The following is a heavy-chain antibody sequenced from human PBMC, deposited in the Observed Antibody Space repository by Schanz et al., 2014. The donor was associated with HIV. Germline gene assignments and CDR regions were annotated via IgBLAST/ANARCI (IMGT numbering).Heavy chain of an antibody. V-gene: IGHV1-8*01. CDR2: MNPNRGNT. J-gene: IGHJ5*02. D-gene: IGHD5-12*01. CDR1: GYTFNTYD. CDR3: TRSRYELHWLDV. Sequence: QVQLVQSGAEVREPGASVKVSCKTSGYTFNTYDINWVRQAPGQGLEWMGWMNPNRGNTGYAQKFQGRVTMTRNTYISTAYMELSSLTSEDTAVYYCTRSRYELHWLDVWGRGTLVTVSS.